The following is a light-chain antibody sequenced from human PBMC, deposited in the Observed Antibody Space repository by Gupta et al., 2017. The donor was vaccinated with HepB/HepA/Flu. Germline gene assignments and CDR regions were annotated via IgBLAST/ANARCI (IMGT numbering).Light chain of an antibody. CDR3: CTYAGTTRWV. CDR2: EVN. Sequence: QSALTQPAYVSWTPGRSITISCTGTSTDIGTYNLVSWHRQPPDKAHKLIIYEVNKRPAGVTNCFSGSKSANTASLTISARQADDEADYFCCTYAGTTRWVFGEGTKVTVL. J-gene: IGLJ2*01. CDR1: STDIGTYNL. V-gene: IGLV2-23*02.